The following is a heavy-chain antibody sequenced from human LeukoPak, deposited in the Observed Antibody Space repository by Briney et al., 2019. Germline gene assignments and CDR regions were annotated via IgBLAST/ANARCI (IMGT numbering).Heavy chain of an antibody. V-gene: IGHV3-21*01. J-gene: IGHJ4*02. Sequence: PGGSLRLSCAASGFTFSSYSMNWVRQAPGKGLEWVSSISSSSSYIYYADSVKGRFTISRDNAKNSLYLQMNSLRAEDTAVYYCASTDSGSYRGDFDYWGQGTLVTVS. CDR2: ISSSSSYI. CDR1: GFTFSSYS. D-gene: IGHD1-26*01. CDR3: ASTDSGSYRGDFDY.